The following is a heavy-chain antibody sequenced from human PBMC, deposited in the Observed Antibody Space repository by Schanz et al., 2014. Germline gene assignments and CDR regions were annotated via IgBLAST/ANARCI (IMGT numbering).Heavy chain of an antibody. CDR3: AREEGWGIAAAGPKHYYYGMDV. Sequence: EVKLVESGGGAVRPGGSLRLSCAASGFTLSSYWMHWVRQVPGKGLEWVSCTNGDGTNAKYADSVKGRFTISRDNAKKTLYLQMNSLRAEDTAVYYCAREEGWGIAAAGPKHYYYGMDVWGKGTTVTVSS. CDR1: GFTLSSYW. CDR2: TNGDGTNA. V-gene: IGHV3-74*01. D-gene: IGHD6-13*01. J-gene: IGHJ6*04.